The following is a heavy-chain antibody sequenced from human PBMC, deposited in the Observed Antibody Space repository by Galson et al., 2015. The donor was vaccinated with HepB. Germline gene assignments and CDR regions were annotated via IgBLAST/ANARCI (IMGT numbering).Heavy chain of an antibody. D-gene: IGHD2-15*01. CDR2: ITSSGGNS. CDR3: AKDGIMVANNPYHFHY. V-gene: IGHV3-23*01. J-gene: IGHJ4*02. CDR1: GFSFTRYA. Sequence: SLRLSCAASGFSFTRYAITWVRQAPGKGLEWVSRITSSGGNSYYTDSVKGRFTVSRDNSKNTLLLQLNSLRAEDTAMYFCAKDGIMVANNPYHFHYWGQGTLVTVSS.